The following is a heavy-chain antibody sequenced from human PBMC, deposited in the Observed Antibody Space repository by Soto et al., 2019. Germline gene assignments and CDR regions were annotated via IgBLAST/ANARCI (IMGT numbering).Heavy chain of an antibody. CDR1: GFTFGTTD. CDR3: VKNSGWFNT. J-gene: IGHJ5*02. V-gene: IGHV3-23*01. Sequence: QLLQSGGGLVQPGGSLTLSCAASGFTFGTTDMSWVRQAPGEGLEWVSTIDGSGGITYYADSVTGRFTISRDNSRNTVYLQMNSLRGDDTALYYCVKNSGWFNTWGQGAVVTVSS. D-gene: IGHD3-10*01. CDR2: IDGSGGIT.